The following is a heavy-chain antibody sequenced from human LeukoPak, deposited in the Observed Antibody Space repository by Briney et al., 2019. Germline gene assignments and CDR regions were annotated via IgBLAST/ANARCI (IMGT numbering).Heavy chain of an antibody. V-gene: IGHV3-74*01. D-gene: IGHD3-10*01. CDR2: LNGDGSAT. CDR1: GFTFSRYW. Sequence: GGSLRLSCAASGFTFSRYWMHWVRQAPGKGLVWVSRLNGDGSATTYADSVKGRFTISRDNAKNTLYLQMNSLRAQDTAVYYCYVSGSYLREVDAFDIWGQGTMVTVSS. CDR3: YVSGSYLREVDAFDI. J-gene: IGHJ3*02.